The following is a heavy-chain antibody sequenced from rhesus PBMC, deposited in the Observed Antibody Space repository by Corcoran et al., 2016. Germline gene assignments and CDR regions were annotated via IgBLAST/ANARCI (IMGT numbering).Heavy chain of an antibody. Sequence: QVQLQESGPAVVKPSETLSLTCAVSGGSISSSNWWSWIRQSPGKGLEWIGVIYGSGGSTEYNPSLRSRVTISKDTSKNQFSLKLSSVTAADTAVYYCARVGNSGSYYYGAVFDYWGQGVLVTVSS. CDR1: GGSISSSNW. V-gene: IGHV4-93*01. J-gene: IGHJ4*01. D-gene: IGHD3-16*01. CDR3: ARVGNSGSYYYGAVFDY. CDR2: IYGSGGST.